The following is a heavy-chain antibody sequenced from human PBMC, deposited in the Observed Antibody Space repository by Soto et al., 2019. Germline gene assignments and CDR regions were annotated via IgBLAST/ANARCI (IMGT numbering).Heavy chain of an antibody. J-gene: IGHJ4*02. CDR1: GFIFSNYW. V-gene: IGHV3-7*01. CDR2: INQDATEK. CDR3: ASLWEHSAVGY. D-gene: IGHD1-26*01. Sequence: EVQLVESGGDLVQPGGSLRLSCAASGFIFSNYWMSWVRQAPGKGLEWVANINQDATEKYYVDSVKGRFTISRDNVKNSLYLQMNSLRAEDTAVYYCASLWEHSAVGYWGQGTLVTVSS.